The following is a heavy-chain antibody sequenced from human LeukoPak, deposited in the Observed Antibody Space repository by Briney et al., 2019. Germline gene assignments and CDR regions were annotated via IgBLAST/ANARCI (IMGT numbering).Heavy chain of an antibody. J-gene: IGHJ4*02. CDR3: ARNPSRVVVPAAPLDY. CDR1: GFTFSSYA. V-gene: IGHV3-30-3*01. CDR2: ISYDGSNK. D-gene: IGHD2-2*01. Sequence: GGSLRLSCAASGFTFSSYAMHWVRQAPGKGLEWVAVISYDGSNKYYADSVKGRFTISRDNSKNTLYLQMNSLRTEDTAVYYCARNPSRVVVPAAPLDYWGQGTLVTVSS.